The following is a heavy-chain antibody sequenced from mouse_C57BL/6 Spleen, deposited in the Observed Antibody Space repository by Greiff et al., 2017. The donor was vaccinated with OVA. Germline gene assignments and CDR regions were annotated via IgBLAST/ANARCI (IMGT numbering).Heavy chain of an antibody. J-gene: IGHJ4*01. Sequence: VQLQQSGTELVKPGASVKLSCKASGYTFTSYWMHWVKQRPGQGLEWIGNINPSNGGTNYNEKFKSKATLTVDKSSSTAYMQLSSLTSEDSAVYYCARGDGYGYYAMDYWGQGTSVTVSS. CDR2: INPSNGGT. CDR3: ARGDGYGYYAMDY. D-gene: IGHD2-3*01. V-gene: IGHV1-53*01. CDR1: GYTFTSYW.